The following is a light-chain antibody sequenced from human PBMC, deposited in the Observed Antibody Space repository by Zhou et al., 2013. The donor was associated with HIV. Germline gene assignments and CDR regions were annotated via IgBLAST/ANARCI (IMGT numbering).Light chain of an antibody. J-gene: IGKJ1*01. CDR2: AAS. CDR1: QSIRNY. Sequence: DIQMTQSPSSLSASVGDRVTITCRASQSIRNYLNWYQQKPGKAPKLLIYAASSLQSGVPSRFSGSGSGTDFTLTISSLQPDDFATYYCQQSYDSPWTFGQGTRVEIK. CDR3: QQSYDSPWT. V-gene: IGKV1-39*01.